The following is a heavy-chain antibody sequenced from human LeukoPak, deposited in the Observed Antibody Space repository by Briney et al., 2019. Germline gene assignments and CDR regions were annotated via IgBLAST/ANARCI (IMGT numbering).Heavy chain of an antibody. CDR2: IYYSGST. Sequence: SETLSLTCTVSGGSISSYFWSWIRQPPGKGLEWIGYIYYSGSTNYNPSLKSRVTISVDTSKNQFSLKLSSVTAADTAVYYCARVAYSSSSRGFDYWGQGTLVTVSS. CDR1: GGSISSYF. J-gene: IGHJ4*02. CDR3: ARVAYSSSSRGFDY. V-gene: IGHV4-59*01. D-gene: IGHD6-6*01.